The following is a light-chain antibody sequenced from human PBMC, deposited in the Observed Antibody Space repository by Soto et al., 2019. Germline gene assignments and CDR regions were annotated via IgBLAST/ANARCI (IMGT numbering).Light chain of an antibody. Sequence: DIQMTQSPSSLSASVGDRVTITCRASQGISNLLGWFQHKPGKAPKRLIYAASSLQGGVPSRFSGSGSGTEFTLTITGLQPEDFADYYCLQHNTFPYTFGQGTKLEIK. CDR1: QGISNL. V-gene: IGKV1-17*01. CDR3: LQHNTFPYT. J-gene: IGKJ2*01. CDR2: AAS.